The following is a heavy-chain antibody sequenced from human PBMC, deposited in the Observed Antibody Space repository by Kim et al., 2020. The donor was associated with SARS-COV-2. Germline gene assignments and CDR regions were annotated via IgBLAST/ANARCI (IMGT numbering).Heavy chain of an antibody. CDR2: ISYEGSNK. J-gene: IGHJ4*02. V-gene: IGHV3-33*05. CDR3: ARARGDYGNEGYYFDY. CDR1: EFSFNKYG. D-gene: IGHD4-17*01. Sequence: GGSLRLSCAASEFSFNKYGMHWVRQAPGKGLEWVAVISYEGSNKYYVDSVKGRFTISRDNSMNMVYLQMNSLRAEDTAVYYCARARGDYGNEGYYFDYWGQGTLVTVSS.